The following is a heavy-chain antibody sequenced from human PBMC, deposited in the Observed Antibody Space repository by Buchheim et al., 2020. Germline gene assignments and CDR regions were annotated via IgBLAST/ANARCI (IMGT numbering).Heavy chain of an antibody. CDR2: ISARNT. CDR3: AKGVSCSSGCYFDY. V-gene: IGHV3-23*01. J-gene: IGHJ4*02. CDR1: GFTFSSYA. D-gene: IGHD3-22*01. Sequence: EVQLLESGGGLVQPGGSLRLSCAASGFTFSSYAMRWVRQAPGKGLEWVSTISARNTYYADSVKGRFTISRDNSKNTVYLQMNSLRAEDTAVYYCAKGVSCSSGCYFDYWGQGTL.